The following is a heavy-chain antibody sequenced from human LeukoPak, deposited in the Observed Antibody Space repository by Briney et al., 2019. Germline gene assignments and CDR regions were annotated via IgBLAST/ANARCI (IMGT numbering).Heavy chain of an antibody. CDR2: IYYSGST. V-gene: IGHV4-59*08. J-gene: IGHJ5*02. Sequence: PSETLSLTCTVSGGSISSYYWSWIRQPPGKGLEWIGYIYYSGSTNYNPSLKSRVTISVDTSKNQFSLKLSSVTAADTAVYYCARQDHYYGSGSYSSWFDPWGQGTLVTVSS. CDR3: ARQDHYYGSGSYSSWFDP. D-gene: IGHD3-10*01. CDR1: GGSISSYY.